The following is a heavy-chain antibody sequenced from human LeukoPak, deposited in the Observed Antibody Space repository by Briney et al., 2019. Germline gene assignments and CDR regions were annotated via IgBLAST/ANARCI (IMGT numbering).Heavy chain of an antibody. J-gene: IGHJ6*02. CDR3: ARATAAAGMDV. Sequence: PSETLSLTCAVYGGSFSGYYWSWIRLPPGKGLEWIGYIYYSGSTNYNPSLKSRVTISVDTSKNQFSLKLSSVTAADTAVYYCARATAAAGMDVWGQGTTVTVSS. V-gene: IGHV4-59*01. CDR1: GGSFSGYY. CDR2: IYYSGST. D-gene: IGHD6-13*01.